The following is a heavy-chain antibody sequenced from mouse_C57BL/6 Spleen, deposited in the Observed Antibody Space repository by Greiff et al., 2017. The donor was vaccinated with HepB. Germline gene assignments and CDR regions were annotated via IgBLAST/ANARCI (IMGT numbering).Heavy chain of an antibody. CDR3: ARLGSNYFDY. CDR1: GFTFSSYG. D-gene: IGHD1-1*01. J-gene: IGHJ2*01. Sequence: VQLKESGGDLVKPGGSLKLSCAASGFTFSSYGMSWVRQTPDKRLEWVATISSGGSYTYYPDSVKGRFTISRDNAKNTLYLQMSSLKSEETAMYYCARLGSNYFDYWGQGTTLTVSS. CDR2: ISSGGSYT. V-gene: IGHV5-6*01.